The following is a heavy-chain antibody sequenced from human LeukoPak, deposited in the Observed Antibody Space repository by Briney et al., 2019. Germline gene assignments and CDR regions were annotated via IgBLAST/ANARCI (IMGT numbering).Heavy chain of an antibody. J-gene: IGHJ5*02. CDR1: GGTFSSYA. CDR3: AKEAGEQLVRGGGRFDP. V-gene: IGHV1-69*06. Sequence: ASVKVSCKASGGTFSSYAISWVRQAPGQGLEWMGGIIPIFGTANYAQKFQGRVTITADKSTSTAYMELSSLRSEDTVVYYCAKEAGEQLVRGGGRFDPWGQGTLVTVSS. CDR2: IIPIFGTA. D-gene: IGHD6-6*01.